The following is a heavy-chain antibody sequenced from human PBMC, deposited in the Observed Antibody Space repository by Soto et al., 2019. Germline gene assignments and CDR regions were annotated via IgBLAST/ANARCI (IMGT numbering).Heavy chain of an antibody. CDR1: GGSISSNY. J-gene: IGHJ4*02. CDR2: VYNSGST. D-gene: IGHD6-13*01. V-gene: IGHV4-59*01. Sequence: SETLSLTCTVSGGSISSNYWTWIRQPPGKGLEWIGYVYNSGSTNYNPSLKSRVTISEDTSKSQFSLEVNSMTAADTAVYYCARYRREAVAGYTLDNWGQGILVTVSS. CDR3: ARYRREAVAGYTLDN.